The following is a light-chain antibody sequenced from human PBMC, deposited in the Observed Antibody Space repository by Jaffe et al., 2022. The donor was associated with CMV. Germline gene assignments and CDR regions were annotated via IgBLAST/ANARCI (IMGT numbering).Light chain of an antibody. CDR3: QQSYGNPRT. J-gene: IGKJ1*01. V-gene: IGKV1-39*01. Sequence: DIQMTQSPSSLSASVGDRVTITCRASQSISSYLNWYQQKPGKAPKLLIYAASNLQSGVPSRFSGSASGTDFTLTISSLQSEDFATYYCQQSYGNPRTFGQGTKVEIK. CDR2: AAS. CDR1: QSISSY.